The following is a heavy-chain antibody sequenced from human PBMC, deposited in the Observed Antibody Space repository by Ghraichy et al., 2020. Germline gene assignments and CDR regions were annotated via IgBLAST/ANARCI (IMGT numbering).Heavy chain of an antibody. CDR3: AREWATAGLHYGMDV. Sequence: GGSLRLSCAASGFTVSSNYMSWVRQAPGKGLEWVSVIYSGGSTYYADSVKGRFTISRDNSKNTMYLQMNSLRAEDTAVYYCAREWATAGLHYGMDVWGQGTTVTVSS. V-gene: IGHV3-66*01. J-gene: IGHJ6*02. CDR2: IYSGGST. D-gene: IGHD6-13*01. CDR1: GFTVSSNY.